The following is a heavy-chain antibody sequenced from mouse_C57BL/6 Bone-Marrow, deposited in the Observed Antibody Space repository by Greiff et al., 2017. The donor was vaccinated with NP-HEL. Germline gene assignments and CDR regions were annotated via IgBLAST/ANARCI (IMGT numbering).Heavy chain of an antibody. V-gene: IGHV1-78*01. CDR1: GYTFTDHT. CDR2: IYPRGGST. Sequence: VQLQQSDAELVKPGASVKISCKVSGYTFTDHTIHWMKQRPEQGLEWIGIIYPRGGSTKYNEKFKGKATLTADKSSSTAYMQLNSLTSEDSAFYFCARRNYYGYDESLYFDYWGQGTTLTVSS. J-gene: IGHJ2*01. D-gene: IGHD2-2*01. CDR3: ARRNYYGYDESLYFDY.